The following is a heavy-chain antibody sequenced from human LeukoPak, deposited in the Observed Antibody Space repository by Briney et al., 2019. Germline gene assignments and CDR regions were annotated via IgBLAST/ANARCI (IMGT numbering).Heavy chain of an antibody. CDR2: ISFDGTSK. J-gene: IGHJ4*02. Sequence: GGSLRLSCAASGFTFNIYAMHWVRQAPGKGLEWVAVISFDGTSKFYADSVKGRFTISRDNSKNTLYLQMNSLRAEDTAVYYCAKGLGWNFDYWGQGTLVTVSS. V-gene: IGHV3-30*04. D-gene: IGHD6-19*01. CDR3: AKGLGWNFDY. CDR1: GFTFNIYA.